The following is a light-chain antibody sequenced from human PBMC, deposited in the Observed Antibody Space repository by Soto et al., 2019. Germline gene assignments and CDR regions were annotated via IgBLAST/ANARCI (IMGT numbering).Light chain of an antibody. CDR2: AAS. J-gene: IGKJ2*02. CDR1: QSISSY. CDR3: QQSYSTPST. Sequence: DIQMTQSPSSLSASVGDRVTITCRASQSISSYLNWYQQKPGKAPKLLIYAASRLQSEVPSRFNGSESGTDFPLTISSLQPEDFATYYCQQSYSTPSTFGQGTKLEIK. V-gene: IGKV1-39*01.